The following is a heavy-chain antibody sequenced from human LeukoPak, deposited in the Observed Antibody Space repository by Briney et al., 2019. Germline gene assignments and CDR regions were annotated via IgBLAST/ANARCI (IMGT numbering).Heavy chain of an antibody. CDR2: INHSGST. J-gene: IGHJ6*03. Sequence: SETLSLTCAVYGGSFSGYYWSWIRQPPGKGLEWIGEINHSGSTNYNPSLKSRVTISVDTSKNQFSLELSSVTAADTAVYYCARGSSGYYDNYYYYYMDVWGKGTTVTVSS. D-gene: IGHD3-22*01. CDR1: GGSFSGYY. CDR3: ARGSSGYYDNYYYYYMDV. V-gene: IGHV4-34*01.